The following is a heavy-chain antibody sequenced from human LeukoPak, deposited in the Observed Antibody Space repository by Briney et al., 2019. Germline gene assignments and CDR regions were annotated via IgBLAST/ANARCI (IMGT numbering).Heavy chain of an antibody. J-gene: IGHJ4*02. V-gene: IGHV3-33*01. CDR1: GFTFSSYG. CDR2: IWYDGSNK. CDR3: ARGKVPAALDY. Sequence: GGSLRLSCAASGFTFSSYGMHWVRQAPGKGLEWVAVIWYDGSNKYYADSVKGRFTISRDNSKNTLYLQMNSLRAEDTAVYYCARGKVPAALDYWGQGTLVTVSS. D-gene: IGHD2-2*01.